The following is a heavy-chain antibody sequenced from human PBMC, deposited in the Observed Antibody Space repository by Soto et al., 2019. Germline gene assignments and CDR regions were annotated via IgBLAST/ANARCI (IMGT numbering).Heavy chain of an antibody. CDR1: GFTFSSYE. Sequence: EVQLVESGGGLVQPGGSLRLSCAASGFTFSSYEMNWVRQAPGKGLEWVSYISSSGSTIYYADSVKGRFTISRDNAKNSLYLQMNSLRAEDTAVYYCARELDCSSTSCYFYYYYGMDVWGQGTTVTVSS. J-gene: IGHJ6*02. D-gene: IGHD2-2*01. CDR2: ISSSGSTI. V-gene: IGHV3-48*03. CDR3: ARELDCSSTSCYFYYYYGMDV.